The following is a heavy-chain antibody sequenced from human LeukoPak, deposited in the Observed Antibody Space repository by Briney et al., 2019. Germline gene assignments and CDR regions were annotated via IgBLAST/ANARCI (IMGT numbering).Heavy chain of an antibody. J-gene: IGHJ6*02. CDR2: INGKGRST. V-gene: IGHV3-20*01. D-gene: IGHD1-26*01. CDR1: GFPFSNSW. CDR3: ARGRLRLGSFSLNYLYGMDV. Sequence: GGSLRLSCAVSGFPFSNSWMYWVRQAPGKGLEWVAGINGKGRSTAYVDSVKGRFTISRDNTKNSLSLQMSSLRAGDTALYHCARGRLRLGSFSLNYLYGMDVWGQGTTVTVSS.